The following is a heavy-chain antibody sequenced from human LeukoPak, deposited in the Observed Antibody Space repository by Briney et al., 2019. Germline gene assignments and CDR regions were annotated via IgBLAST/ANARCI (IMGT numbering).Heavy chain of an antibody. CDR1: GDSISTYY. CDR3: ARSRSGYSYDHAAFEI. V-gene: IGHV4-59*01. J-gene: IGHJ4*02. D-gene: IGHD5-18*01. CDR2: IDYRGST. Sequence: SETLSLTCTVSGDSISTYYWSWIRQPPGKGLEWIAYIDYRGSTTYNPSLRSRVTISVDTSRNQFSLKLYSVTAADTAVYYCARSRSGYSYDHAAFEIWGQGTLVTVSS.